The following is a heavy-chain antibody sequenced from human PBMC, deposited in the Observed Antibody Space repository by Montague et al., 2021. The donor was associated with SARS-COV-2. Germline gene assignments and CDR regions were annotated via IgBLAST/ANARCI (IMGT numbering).Heavy chain of an antibody. V-gene: IGHV4-34*01. CDR3: ARGRRILLWFGELLSGGDYYALDV. D-gene: IGHD3-10*01. CDR1: GGSFSGYY. J-gene: IGHJ6*02. Sequence: SETLSLTCAVYGGSFSGYYWSWIRQPPGKGLEWIGEINHSGSTNYNPSLKSRVTISVDTSKNQFSLKLSSVTAADTAVYYCARGRRILLWFGELLSGGDYYALDVWGQGTPVTVSS. CDR2: INHSGST.